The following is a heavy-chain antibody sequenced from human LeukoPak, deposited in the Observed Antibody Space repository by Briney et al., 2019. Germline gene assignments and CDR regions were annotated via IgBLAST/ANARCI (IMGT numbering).Heavy chain of an antibody. Sequence: SQTLSLTCTVSGGSISSGDYYWSWIRQPPGKGLEWIGYIYYSGSTYYNPSLKSRVTISVDTSKNQFTRKLSSVTAADTAVYYCAKGPPATVTRPNRGYNWFDPWGQGTLVTVSS. J-gene: IGHJ5*02. CDR2: IYYSGST. CDR1: GGSISSGDYY. CDR3: AKGPPATVTRPNRGYNWFDP. D-gene: IGHD4-11*01. V-gene: IGHV4-30-4*08.